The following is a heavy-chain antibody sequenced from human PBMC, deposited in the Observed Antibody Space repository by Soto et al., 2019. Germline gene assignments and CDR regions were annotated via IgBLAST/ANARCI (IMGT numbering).Heavy chain of an antibody. CDR2: FSLSGTT. CDR1: GASITGTSY. D-gene: IGHD2-8*02. V-gene: IGHV4-4*07. J-gene: IGHJ4*02. CDR3: ARGMTPPGAPAWYYFDS. Sequence: SETLSLTCTVSGASITGTSYWSWIRQPAGKGLEWIGRFSLSGTTNYNPSLRGRVTMSADVSKNQFSLRLTSVTAADTALYYCARGMTPPGAPAWYYFDSWGQGTLVTVSS.